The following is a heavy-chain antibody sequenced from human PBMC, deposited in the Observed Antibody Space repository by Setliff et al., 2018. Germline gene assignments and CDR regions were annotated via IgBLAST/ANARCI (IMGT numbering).Heavy chain of an antibody. J-gene: IGHJ6*03. D-gene: IGHD5-12*01. V-gene: IGHV1-69*05. CDR2: TIPIFGTT. Sequence: SVKVSCKASGGTFSSYGISWVRQAPGQGLEWMGGTIPIFGTTDYAQKFRGRVTITTDESTSTAYMEMSSLRSEDTAVYYCARERGDIVSTTSYYYYMDVWGKGTTVTVSS. CDR3: ARERGDIVSTTSYYYYMDV. CDR1: GGTFSSYG.